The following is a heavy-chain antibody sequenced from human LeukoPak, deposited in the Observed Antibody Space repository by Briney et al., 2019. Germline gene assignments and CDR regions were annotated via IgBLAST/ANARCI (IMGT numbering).Heavy chain of an antibody. J-gene: IGHJ4*02. CDR1: GCSISSYY. CDR3: ARARRKLWFGELFG. CDR2: IYYSGST. V-gene: IGHV4-59*01. Sequence: SETLSLTCTVSGCSISSYYWSWIRQPPGKGLEWIGYIYYSGSTNYNPSLKSRVTISVDTSKNQFSLKLSSVTAADTAVYYCARARRKLWFGELFGWGQGTLVTASS. D-gene: IGHD3-10*01.